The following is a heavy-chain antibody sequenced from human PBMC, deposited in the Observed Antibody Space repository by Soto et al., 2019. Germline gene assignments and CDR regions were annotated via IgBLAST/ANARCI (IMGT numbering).Heavy chain of an antibody. Sequence: ASVKVSCKASGYTYTSYYMHWVRQAPGQGLEWMGIINPSGGSTSYAQKFQGRVTMTRDTSTSTVYMELSSLRSEDTAVYYCARDPRVPDAFDIWGQGTMVTVSS. D-gene: IGHD1-1*01. J-gene: IGHJ3*02. CDR2: INPSGGST. CDR3: ARDPRVPDAFDI. CDR1: GYTYTSYY. V-gene: IGHV1-46*03.